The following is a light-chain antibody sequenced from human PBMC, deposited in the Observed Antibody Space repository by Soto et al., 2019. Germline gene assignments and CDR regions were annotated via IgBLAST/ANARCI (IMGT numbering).Light chain of an antibody. CDR3: QQYYNWPRT. CDR2: WAS. Sequence: DILMTQSPDSLAVSLGERATINCKSSQSVLYSSNNKNYLAWYQQKPGQPPKLLIYWASTRESGVPDRFSGSGSGTDFTLTISSLRSEDFAVYFCQQYYNWPRTFGQGTKVDI. V-gene: IGKV4-1*01. J-gene: IGKJ1*01. CDR1: QSVLYSSNNKNY.